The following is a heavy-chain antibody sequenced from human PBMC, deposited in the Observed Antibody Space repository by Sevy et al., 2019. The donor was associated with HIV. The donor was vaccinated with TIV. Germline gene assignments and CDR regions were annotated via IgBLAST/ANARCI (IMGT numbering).Heavy chain of an antibody. J-gene: IGHJ1*01. CDR3: NGFGGYAS. Sequence: GGSLRLSCIVSGFSVNGNHINWVRQAPGKGPEWVSIIYNDGSTQYANSVKGRFTISRDNAKDTVYLQMNSLRAGDTALYYCNGFGGYASWGQGTLVTVSS. CDR2: IYNDGST. D-gene: IGHD5-12*01. V-gene: IGHV3-53*01. CDR1: GFSVNGNH.